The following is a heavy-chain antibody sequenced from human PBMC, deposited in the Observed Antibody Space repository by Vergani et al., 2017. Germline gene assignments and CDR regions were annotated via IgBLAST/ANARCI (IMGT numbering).Heavy chain of an antibody. CDR2: ISYDGSNK. D-gene: IGHD1-26*01. CDR1: GFTFSRNA. J-gene: IGHJ3*02. V-gene: IGHV3-30*03. Sequence: QVQLVESGGGVVQPGRSLRLSCAASGFTFSRNAMHWVRQAPGKGLEWVAAISYDGSNKYNAESVKGRFTISRDNSKNTLSLQLNSLRPEDTAVYYCARGVGTPWGAFDIWGQGTMVTVSS. CDR3: ARGVGTPWGAFDI.